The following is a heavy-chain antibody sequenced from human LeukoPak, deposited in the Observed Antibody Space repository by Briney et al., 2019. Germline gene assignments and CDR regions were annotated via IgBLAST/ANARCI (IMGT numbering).Heavy chain of an antibody. CDR1: GFTFAAYS. J-gene: IGHJ4*02. Sequence: GGSLRLSCAASGFTFAAYSMNWVRQAPGKGLEWVSSVIVPTGSMYYGDSVKGRFTISRDNAMNSLYLQMNSLRDEDTAVYYCASSGSYRFDYWGQGTLVTVSS. CDR2: VIVPTGSM. D-gene: IGHD1-26*01. CDR3: ASSGSYRFDY. V-gene: IGHV3-21*01.